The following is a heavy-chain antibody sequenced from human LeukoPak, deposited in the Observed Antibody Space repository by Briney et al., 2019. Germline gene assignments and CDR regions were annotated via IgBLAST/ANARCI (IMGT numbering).Heavy chain of an antibody. CDR1: RYTLTELS. Sequence: ASVKVSCKVSRYTLTELSMHWVRQAPGKGLEWMGGFDPEDGETIYAQKFQGRVTMTEDTSTDTAYMELSSLRSEDTAVYYCATENHDSSGLLYDYWGQGTLVTVSS. CDR3: ATENHDSSGLLYDY. CDR2: FDPEDGET. D-gene: IGHD3-22*01. J-gene: IGHJ4*02. V-gene: IGHV1-24*01.